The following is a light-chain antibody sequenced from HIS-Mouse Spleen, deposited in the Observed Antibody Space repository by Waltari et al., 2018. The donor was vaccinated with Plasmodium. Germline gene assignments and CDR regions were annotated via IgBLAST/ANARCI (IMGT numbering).Light chain of an antibody. J-gene: IGLJ2*01. CDR2: LNSDGSH. V-gene: IGLV4-69*01. CDR1: SGHSSYA. Sequence: QLVLTQSPSASASLGASVKLTCTLSSGHSSYAIAWHQQQPEKGPRYLMKLNSDGSHSKGDGIPERFSGFSSGAGRYLTIASRQSEDEGDYYCQTWGTGMGVFGGGTKLTVL. CDR3: QTWGTGMGV.